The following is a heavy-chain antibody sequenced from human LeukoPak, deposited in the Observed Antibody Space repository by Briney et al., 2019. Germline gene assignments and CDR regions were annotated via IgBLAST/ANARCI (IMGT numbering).Heavy chain of an antibody. D-gene: IGHD6-19*01. V-gene: IGHV1-45*02. CDR3: ARGPGSSGWPYNWFDP. CDR1: GYTFTYRY. J-gene: IGHJ5*02. Sequence: GASAKVSCKASGYTFTYRYLHWVRQAPGQALEWMGWITPFNGNTNYAQKFQDRVTITRDRSMSTAYMELSSLRSEDTAVYYCARGPGSSGWPYNWFDPWGQGTLVTVSS. CDR2: ITPFNGNT.